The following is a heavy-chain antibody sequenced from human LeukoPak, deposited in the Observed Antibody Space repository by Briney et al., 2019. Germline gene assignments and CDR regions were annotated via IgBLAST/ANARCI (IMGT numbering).Heavy chain of an antibody. CDR2: INAGNGNT. V-gene: IGHV1-3*01. J-gene: IGHJ4*02. D-gene: IGHD3-3*01. CDR3: AREGILEWLSPAPFDY. CDR1: GYTFTSYA. Sequence: ASVKVSCKASGYTFTSYAMHWVRQAPRQRLEWMGWINAGNGNTKYSQKFQGRVTITRDTSASTAYMELSSLRSEDTAVYYCAREGILEWLSPAPFDYWGQGTLVTVSS.